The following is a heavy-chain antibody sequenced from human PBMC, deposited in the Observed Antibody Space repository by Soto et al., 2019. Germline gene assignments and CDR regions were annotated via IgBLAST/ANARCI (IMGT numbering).Heavy chain of an antibody. V-gene: IGHV3-23*01. D-gene: IGHD2-2*01. Sequence: EVQLLESGGGLVQPGGSLRLSCTASGFTFSTYAMSWVRQAPGKGLECVSTISDSGSTYYADSVKGRFTISSDNSKNTLYLEMNRLRAEDTAVYYCAKDKGGRYCSRTSCLYSFDNWGQGTLVTVSS. J-gene: IGHJ4*02. CDR2: ISDSGST. CDR1: GFTFSTYA. CDR3: AKDKGGRYCSRTSCLYSFDN.